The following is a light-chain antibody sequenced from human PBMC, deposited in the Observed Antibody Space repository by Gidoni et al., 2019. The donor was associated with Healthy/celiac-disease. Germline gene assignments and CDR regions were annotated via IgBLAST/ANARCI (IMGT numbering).Light chain of an antibody. CDR2: WAS. CDR1: QSVLYSSNNKNY. Sequence: DIVMTQSPYSLAVSLVERATINCKSSQSVLYSSNNKNYLAWYQQKPGQPPKLLIYWASTRESGVPDRFSGSGSGTDFTLTISSLQAEDVAVYYCQQYYSTPFTFGPGTKVDIK. J-gene: IGKJ3*01. CDR3: QQYYSTPFT. V-gene: IGKV4-1*01.